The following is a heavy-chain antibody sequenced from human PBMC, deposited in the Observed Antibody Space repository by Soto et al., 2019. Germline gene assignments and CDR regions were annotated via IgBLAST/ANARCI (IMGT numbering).Heavy chain of an antibody. CDR2: IKSKTDSGTT. J-gene: IGHJ6*02. Sequence: PGGSLRLSCAAYGFTFSNAWVSWVRQAPGKGLEWSGRIKSKTDSGTTDYAAPEKGRFTSSRDDSKNTLYQQMNSLKTDDTAVYYCTTDVEQLAFYYYFNGMDVWGQGTTVTVSS. CDR3: TTDVEQLAFYYYFNGMDV. V-gene: IGHV3-15*01. CDR1: GFTFSNAW. D-gene: IGHD6-6*01.